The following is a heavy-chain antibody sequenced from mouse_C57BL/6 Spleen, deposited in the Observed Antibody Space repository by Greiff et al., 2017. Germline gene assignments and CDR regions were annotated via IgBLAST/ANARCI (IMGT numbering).Heavy chain of an antibody. CDR1: GYSITSGYY. CDR2: ISYDGSN. Sequence: DVKLVESGPGLVKPSQSLSLTCSVTGYSITSGYYWNWIRQFPGNILEWMGYISYDGSNNYNPSLKNRISITRDTSKNQFFLKLNSVTTEDTATYYCARDDGYYGEGAMDYWGQGTSVTVSS. D-gene: IGHD2-3*01. CDR3: ARDDGYYGEGAMDY. J-gene: IGHJ4*01. V-gene: IGHV3-6*01.